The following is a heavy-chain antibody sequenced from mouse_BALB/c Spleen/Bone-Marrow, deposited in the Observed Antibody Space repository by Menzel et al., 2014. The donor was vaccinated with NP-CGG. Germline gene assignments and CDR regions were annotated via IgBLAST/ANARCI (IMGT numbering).Heavy chain of an antibody. Sequence: QVQLQQPGAELVKPGASVKLSCKASGYTFTSYYMYWVRQRPGQGLEWIGEINPINGGTKISEKFKSRATLTVDKSSSTAFMQLSTLTSEDSAVCYCTRSNYGYWYFDVWGAGTTVTVSS. CDR1: GYTFTSYY. V-gene: IGHV1S81*02. CDR3: TRSNYGYWYFDV. CDR2: INPINGGT. J-gene: IGHJ1*01. D-gene: IGHD1-1*01.